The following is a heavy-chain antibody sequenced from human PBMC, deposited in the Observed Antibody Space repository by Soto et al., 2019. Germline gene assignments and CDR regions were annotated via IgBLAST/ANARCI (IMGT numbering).Heavy chain of an antibody. J-gene: IGHJ3*02. CDR3: TTEIDPALRFFEWGGWADAVDR. D-gene: IGHD3-3*01. CDR2: LKSKTDGGTT. Sequence: GPEWVGRLKSKTDGGTTDYAAPVKGRFTISRDDSKNTLYLQMNSLKTEDTAVYYCTTEIDPALRFFEWGGWADAVDRWGTPTMLTFS. V-gene: IGHV3-15*01.